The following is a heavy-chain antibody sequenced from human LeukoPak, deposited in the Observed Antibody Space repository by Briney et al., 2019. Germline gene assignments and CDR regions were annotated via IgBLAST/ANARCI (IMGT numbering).Heavy chain of an antibody. J-gene: IGHJ5*02. CDR1: GYTLTELS. CDR3: ATGKGIRKGGLIQLDNWFDP. D-gene: IGHD2-8*01. V-gene: IGHV1-24*01. Sequence: GASVKVSCKVSGYTLTELSMHWVRQAPGKGLEWMGGFDPEDGETIYAQKFQGRVTMTEDTSTDTAYMELSSLRSEDTAVYYCATGKGIRKGGLIQLDNWFDPWGQGTLATVSS. CDR2: FDPEDGET.